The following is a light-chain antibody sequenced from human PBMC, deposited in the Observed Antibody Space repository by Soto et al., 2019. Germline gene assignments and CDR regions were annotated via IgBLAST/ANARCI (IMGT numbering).Light chain of an antibody. J-gene: IGLJ3*02. Sequence: QAVVTQPPSVSGAPGQRVTISCAGSSSHIGATYDIHWYQQLPGAAPRLLIYGNSNRPSGVPDRFAGSKSGTSASLAIIGLRVEDEGIYYCQAFDNSLSASGVFGGGTKVTVL. CDR1: SSHIGATYD. V-gene: IGLV1-40*01. CDR2: GNS. CDR3: QAFDNSLSASGV.